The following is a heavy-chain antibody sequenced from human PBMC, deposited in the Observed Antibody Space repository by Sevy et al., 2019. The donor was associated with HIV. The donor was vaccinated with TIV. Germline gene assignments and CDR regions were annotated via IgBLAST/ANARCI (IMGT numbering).Heavy chain of an antibody. V-gene: IGHV3-30*18. CDR3: AKDEYYDTTGPFDY. CDR1: GFTFSSYA. D-gene: IGHD3-22*01. CDR2: ISYDGSNQ. Sequence: GGSLRLSCTASGFTFSSYAMTWVRQAPGKGLEWVAIISYDGSNQYYADSVKGRFTISRDNSKNTLYLQMNSLRAEDTSVYYCAKDEYYDTTGPFDYWGQGTLVTVSS. J-gene: IGHJ4*02.